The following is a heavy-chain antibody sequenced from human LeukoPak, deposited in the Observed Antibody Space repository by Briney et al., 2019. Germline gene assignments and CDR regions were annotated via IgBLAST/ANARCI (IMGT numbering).Heavy chain of an antibody. D-gene: IGHD6-13*01. J-gene: IGHJ5*02. V-gene: IGHV1-2*02. Sequence: GASVKVSCKSSGYTFTDYYIHWVRQAPGQGLQWMGWINPNSGDTNYAQNFQGRVTMTRDTSISTAYMELSRLRSDDTAVYYCARDPSTVRYSSSHNWFDPWGQGTLVTVSS. CDR1: GYTFTDYY. CDR3: ARDPSTVRYSSSHNWFDP. CDR2: INPNSGDT.